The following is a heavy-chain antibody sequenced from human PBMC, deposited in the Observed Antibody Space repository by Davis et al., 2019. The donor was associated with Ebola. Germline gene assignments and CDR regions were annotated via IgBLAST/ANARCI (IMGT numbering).Heavy chain of an antibody. CDR2: IKQDGSEK. Sequence: GESLKISCAASGFTFSSYWMSWVRQAPGKGLEWVANIKQDGSEKYYVDSVKGRFTISRDNAKNSLYLQMNSLRAEDTAVYYCARDLVLVPAALTWFDPWGQGTLVTVS. J-gene: IGHJ5*02. V-gene: IGHV3-7*03. CDR3: ARDLVLVPAALTWFDP. D-gene: IGHD2-2*01. CDR1: GFTFSSYW.